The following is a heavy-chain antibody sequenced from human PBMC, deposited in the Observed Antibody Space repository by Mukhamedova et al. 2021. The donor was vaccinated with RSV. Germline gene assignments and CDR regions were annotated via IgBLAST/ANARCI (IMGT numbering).Heavy chain of an antibody. D-gene: IGHD1-7*01. J-gene: IGHJ4*02. CDR2: ISGYNGNT. V-gene: IGHV1-18*01. Sequence: VRQAPGQGLEWMGWISGYNGNTNYPQKLQGRVTMTTDTSTSTAYIELRSLRSDDTAIFYCARMNIWNYVADYLGQGTLVTVSS. CDR3: ARMNIWNYVADY.